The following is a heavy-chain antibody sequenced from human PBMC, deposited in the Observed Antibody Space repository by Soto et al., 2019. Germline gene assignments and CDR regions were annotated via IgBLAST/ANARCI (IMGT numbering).Heavy chain of an antibody. CDR2: IRGSGDSP. J-gene: IGHJ2*01. CDR1: EFTFSTYD. D-gene: IGHD3-10*01. Sequence: GGSLRLSCVASEFTFSTYDMSWVRQAPGKGLEWVSDIRGSGDSPFYADSVKGRFTISRDNAKNTLYLQMNNLIAEDTAVYYCAKRPMAIPLSYFDLWRRGPLVTVSS. V-gene: IGHV3-23*01. CDR3: AKRPMAIPLSYFDL.